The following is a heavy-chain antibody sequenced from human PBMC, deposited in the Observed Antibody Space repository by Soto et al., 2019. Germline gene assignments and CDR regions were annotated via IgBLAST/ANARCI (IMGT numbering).Heavy chain of an antibody. CDR3: VKMVEVTDNYYYNDMDV. CDR1: GFSFFSDYS. D-gene: IGHD2-21*02. J-gene: IGHJ6*02. V-gene: IGHV3-64D*06. CDR2: ITENGGFT. Sequence: GGSLRLSCSASGFSFFSDYSMYWVRQAPGRGLQYVPGITENGGFTSYAESLRARVTISRDNSKNTVYLQMTGLRPEDTAVYFCVKMVEVTDNYYYNDMDVWGQGTTVTVSS.